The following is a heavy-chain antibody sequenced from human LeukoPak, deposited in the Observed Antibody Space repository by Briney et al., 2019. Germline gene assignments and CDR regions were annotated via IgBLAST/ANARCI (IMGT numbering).Heavy chain of an antibody. CDR1: GFTFSSYD. J-gene: IGHJ3*02. CDR3: ARGFGAAGNDAFDI. Sequence: GGSLRLSCAASGFTFSSYDMHWARQATGKGLEWVSAIGTAGDTYYPGSVKGRFTISRENAKNSLYLEMNSLRAGDTAVYYCARGFGAAGNDAFDIWGQGTMVTVSS. D-gene: IGHD6-13*01. V-gene: IGHV3-13*01. CDR2: IGTAGDT.